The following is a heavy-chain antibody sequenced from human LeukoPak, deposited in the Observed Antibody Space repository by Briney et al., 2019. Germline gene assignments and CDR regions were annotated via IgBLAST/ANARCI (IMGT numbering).Heavy chain of an antibody. CDR1: GFTFSDYY. V-gene: IGHV3-23*01. CDR3: AKTPSQPYHFWSGYSRGDY. D-gene: IGHD3-3*01. Sequence: GGSLRLSCAASGFTFSDYYMSWVRQAPGKGLEWVSAISGSGGSTYYADSVKGRFTISRDNSKNTLYLQMNSLRAEDTAVYYCAKTPSQPYHFWSGYSRGDYWGQGTLVTVSS. J-gene: IGHJ4*02. CDR2: ISGSGGST.